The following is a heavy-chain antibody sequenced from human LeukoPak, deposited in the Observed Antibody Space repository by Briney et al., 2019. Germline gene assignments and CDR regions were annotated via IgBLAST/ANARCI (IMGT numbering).Heavy chain of an antibody. CDR1: GGSISGYY. D-gene: IGHD5-12*01. Sequence: PSETLSLTCTVSGGSISGYYWSWIRQPPGKGLEWLGYIYYSGSTNYNPSLKSRVTISVDTSKNQFSLKLSSVTAADTAVYYCARESGGGYGHDAFDIWGQGTMVTVSS. J-gene: IGHJ3*02. CDR3: ARESGGGYGHDAFDI. CDR2: IYYSGST. V-gene: IGHV4-59*01.